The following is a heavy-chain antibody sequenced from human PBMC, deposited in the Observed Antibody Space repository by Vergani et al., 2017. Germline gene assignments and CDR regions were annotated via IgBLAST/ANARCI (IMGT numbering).Heavy chain of an antibody. CDR2: IYHSGST. CDR1: GGSISSGGYS. V-gene: IGHV4-30-2*01. J-gene: IGHJ5*02. Sequence: QVQLQESGPGLVKPSGTLSLTCAVSGGSISSGGYSWSWIRQPPGKGLEWIGYIYHSGSTYYNPSLKSRVTISVDRSKNQFSLKLSSVTAADTAVYYCAREESKANWFDPWGQGTLVTVSS. D-gene: IGHD4-11*01. CDR3: AREESKANWFDP.